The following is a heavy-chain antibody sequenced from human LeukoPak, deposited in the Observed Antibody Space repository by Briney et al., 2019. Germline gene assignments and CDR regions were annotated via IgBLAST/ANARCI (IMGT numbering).Heavy chain of an antibody. CDR2: ISYDGSDK. J-gene: IGHJ3*02. CDR3: AKAVNGFDM. CDR1: GFTFSSYG. D-gene: IGHD3-22*01. V-gene: IGHV3-30*18. Sequence: GGSLGLSCAVSGFTFSSYGMHWVRQAPGKGLEWVAVISYDGSDKYYADSVKGRFTISRDNSKNTLYLQMNSLRAEDTAVYYCAKAVNGFDMWGQGTMVTVSS.